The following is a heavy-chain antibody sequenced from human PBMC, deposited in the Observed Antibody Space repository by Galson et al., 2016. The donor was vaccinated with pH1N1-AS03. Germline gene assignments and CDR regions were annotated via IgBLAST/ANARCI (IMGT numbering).Heavy chain of an antibody. Sequence: GAEVKKPGESLKISCKTSGYIFTSYWVAWVRHMPGKGLGWMGIIYPGDSDTRYSPSFQGQVTISADRSINTAYLQWGSLMASDTAIYYCARQVRDGYNDYFDYWGQGILVTVSS. CDR3: ARQVRDGYNDYFDY. J-gene: IGHJ4*02. D-gene: IGHD5-24*01. CDR2: IYPGDSDT. CDR1: GYIFTSYW. V-gene: IGHV5-51*01.